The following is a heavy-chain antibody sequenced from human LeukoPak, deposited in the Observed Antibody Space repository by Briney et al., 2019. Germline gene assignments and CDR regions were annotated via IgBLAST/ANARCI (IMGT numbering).Heavy chain of an antibody. J-gene: IGHJ4*02. CDR2: IYPGDSDT. D-gene: IGHD1-26*01. V-gene: IGHV5-51*01. Sequence: GESLKISRKSSGYSFTTYWIGWVRQMPGKGLEWMGIIYPGDSDTRYSPSFQGQVTISADKSISTAYLQWSSLKASDTAMYYCARQSTTVGATTTLGYWGQGTLVTVSS. CDR1: GYSFTTYW. CDR3: ARQSTTVGATTTLGY.